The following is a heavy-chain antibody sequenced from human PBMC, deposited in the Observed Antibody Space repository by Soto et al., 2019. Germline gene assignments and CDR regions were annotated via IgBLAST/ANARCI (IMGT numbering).Heavy chain of an antibody. D-gene: IGHD2-15*01. CDR1: GYSFTSYW. CDR3: ARQRTLGYCSGGSCTIDY. CDR2: IYPGDSDT. V-gene: IGHV5-51*01. Sequence: GESLKISCKGSGYSFTSYWIGWVRQMPGKGLEWMGIIYPGDSDTRYSPSFQGQVTISADKSISTAYLQWSSLKASDTAMYYCARQRTLGYCSGGSCTIDYWGQGTLVTVS. J-gene: IGHJ4*02.